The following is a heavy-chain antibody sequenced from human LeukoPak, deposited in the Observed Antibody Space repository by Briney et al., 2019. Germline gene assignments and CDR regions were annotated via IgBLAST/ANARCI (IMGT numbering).Heavy chain of an antibody. J-gene: IGHJ4*02. CDR3: ARDLDVVMVYAFDY. Sequence: GGSLRLSCAASGFTVSSNYMTWVRQAPGKGLEWVSVVYGGDTTYYADSVKGRFTISRDNSKNTLYLQMNSLRAEDTAVYYCARDLDVVMVYAFDYWGQGTLVTVSS. CDR2: VYGGDTT. D-gene: IGHD2-8*01. CDR1: GFTVSSNY. V-gene: IGHV3-66*01.